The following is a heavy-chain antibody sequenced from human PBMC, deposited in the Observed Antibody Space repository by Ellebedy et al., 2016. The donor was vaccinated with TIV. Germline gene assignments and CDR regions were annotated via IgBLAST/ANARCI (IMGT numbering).Heavy chain of an antibody. J-gene: IGHJ3*02. V-gene: IGHV1-46*01. Sequence: AASVKVSCKASGYTFTTYYIHWVRQAPGQGLEWMGVIYPSAGSTNYAQKFQGRVTLTRDKSTSTVYMDLSSLRSEDTAVYYCARGVTESGNDAFDIWGQGTVVTVSS. CDR3: ARGVTESGNDAFDI. D-gene: IGHD4-23*01. CDR2: IYPSAGST. CDR1: GYTFTTYY.